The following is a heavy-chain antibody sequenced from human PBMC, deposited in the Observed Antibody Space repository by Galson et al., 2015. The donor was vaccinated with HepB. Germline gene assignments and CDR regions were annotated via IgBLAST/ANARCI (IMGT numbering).Heavy chain of an antibody. CDR2: ISSNGVGT. CDR1: GFTFNSYA. Sequence: SLRLSCAASGFTFNSYAMHWVRQAPGKGLEYVSAISSNGVGTYYADSVKGRFTISRDSSKNTLFLRMDSLGPEDMAVYYCARGAKGSGRQLYYFDYWGPGTLVTVSS. D-gene: IGHD6-19*01. V-gene: IGHV3-64*02. CDR3: ARGAKGSGRQLYYFDY. J-gene: IGHJ4*02.